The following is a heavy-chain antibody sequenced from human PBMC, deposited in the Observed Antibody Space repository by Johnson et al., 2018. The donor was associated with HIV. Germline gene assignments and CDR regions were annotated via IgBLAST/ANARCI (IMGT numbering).Heavy chain of an antibody. V-gene: IGHV3-30*04. Sequence: QVQLVESGGGVVQPGRSLRLSCAASGFTFSSYDIHWVRQAPGKGLEWVAGTSYDGSNKYYADSVKGRFTISRDNAKNTLYLEMSGLRADDTAVYYCVRDDYSFHIWGRGTLVTVSS. J-gene: IGHJ3*02. CDR2: TSYDGSNK. D-gene: IGHD4/OR15-4a*01. CDR1: GFTFSSYD. CDR3: VRDDYSFHI.